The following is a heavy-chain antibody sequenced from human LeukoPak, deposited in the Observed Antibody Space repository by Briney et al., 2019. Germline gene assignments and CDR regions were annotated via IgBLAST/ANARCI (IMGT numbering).Heavy chain of an antibody. CDR2: ISGDGGST. J-gene: IGHJ3*02. CDR1: GFTFDDYA. Sequence: GGSLRLSXAASGFTFDDYAMHWVRQAPGKGLEWVSLISGDGGSTYYADSVKGRFTISRDNSKNSLYLQMNSLRTEDTALYYCATDLVIQLWFGAFDIWGQGTMVTVSS. CDR3: ATDLVIQLWFGAFDI. V-gene: IGHV3-43*02. D-gene: IGHD5-18*01.